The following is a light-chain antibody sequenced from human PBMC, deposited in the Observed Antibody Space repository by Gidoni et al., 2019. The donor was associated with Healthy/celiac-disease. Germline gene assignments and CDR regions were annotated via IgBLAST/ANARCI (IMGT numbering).Light chain of an antibody. CDR1: QSVSSN. J-gene: IGKJ2*01. CDR3: QQYNNWPPPYT. Sequence: EIVMTQSPATLSVSPGERATLSCRASQSVSSNLAWYQQTPGQAPRHLIYGASPRATGIPARFSGSGSGPEFTLTISSLQSEDFAFYYCQQYNNWPPPYTFXXXTKLEIK. CDR2: GAS. V-gene: IGKV3-15*01.